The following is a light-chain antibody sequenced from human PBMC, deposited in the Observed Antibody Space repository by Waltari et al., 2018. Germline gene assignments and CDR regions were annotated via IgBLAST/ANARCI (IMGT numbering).Light chain of an antibody. V-gene: IGKV1-5*03. CDR1: QSIKSW. CDR2: KAS. CDR3: QQYNSYEWT. J-gene: IGKJ1*01. Sequence: DIQMTQFPSTLSASVGDRLTIPCRASQSIKSWLAWYQQKPGKAPKLLIYKASSLESGVPSRFSGSGSGTEFTLTISSLQPDDFATYYCQQYNSYEWTFGQGTKVAIK.